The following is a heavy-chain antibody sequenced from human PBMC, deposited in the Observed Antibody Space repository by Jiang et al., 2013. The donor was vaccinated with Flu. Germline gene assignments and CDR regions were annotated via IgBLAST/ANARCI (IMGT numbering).Heavy chain of an antibody. CDR3: AHDSPLVSVSLFDS. CDR2: IYWDDSK. J-gene: IGHJ4*02. D-gene: IGHD2-8*01. Sequence: TLTCDFSGSHSALLQWVWAGSASPHGKALEWLALIYWDDSKYYSPSLKNRLTVTKDSSKNQVVLTMTNMDRVDTATYYCAHDSPLVSVSLFDSWGRGTLVTVSS. CDR1: GSHSALLQWV. V-gene: IGHV2-5*02.